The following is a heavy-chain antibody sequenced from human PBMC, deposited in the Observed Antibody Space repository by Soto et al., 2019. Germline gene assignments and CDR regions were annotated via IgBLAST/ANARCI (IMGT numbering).Heavy chain of an antibody. CDR2: VYYTGDT. V-gene: IGHV4-59*08. CDR3: VRQAIDSLHCPAAL. Sequence: QVQLQQSGPRLVKPSETLSLTCTVSSGPSRSYNWGWIRQSPRRGLEWIGYVYYTGDTAYNPSLTTPATTSAPTSTNTISLLLRSVTAADTAVYYSVRQAIDSLHCPAALWRQWTTVPLSS. J-gene: IGHJ6*02. D-gene: IGHD2-15*01. CDR1: SGPSRSYN.